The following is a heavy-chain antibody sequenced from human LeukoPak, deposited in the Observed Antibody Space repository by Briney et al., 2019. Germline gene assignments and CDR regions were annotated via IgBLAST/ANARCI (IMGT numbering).Heavy chain of an antibody. CDR2: IYSGGST. CDR3: AKDARSFGGTYFDY. V-gene: IGHV3-53*01. J-gene: IGHJ4*02. CDR1: GGSISTYY. Sequence: PSETLSLTCSVSGGSISTYYWSWVRQAPGKGLEWVSVIYSGGSTYYADSVKGRFTISRDNSKNTLYLQMNSLRAEDTAIYYCAKDARSFGGTYFDYWGQGIQVTVSS. D-gene: IGHD4-23*01.